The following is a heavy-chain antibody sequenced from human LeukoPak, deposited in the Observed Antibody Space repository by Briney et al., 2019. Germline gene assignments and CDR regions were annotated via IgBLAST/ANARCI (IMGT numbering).Heavy chain of an antibody. CDR2: IYYSGST. Sequence: SETLSLTCTVSGGSISSSSYYWGWIRQPPGKGLEWIGSIYYSGSTYYNPSLKSRVTISVDTSKNQFSLKLSSVTAADTAVYYCARHHMLLRLRSWYFDLWGRGTLVTVSS. D-gene: IGHD5-12*01. V-gene: IGHV4-39*01. CDR1: GGSISSSSYY. J-gene: IGHJ2*01. CDR3: ARHHMLLRLRSWYFDL.